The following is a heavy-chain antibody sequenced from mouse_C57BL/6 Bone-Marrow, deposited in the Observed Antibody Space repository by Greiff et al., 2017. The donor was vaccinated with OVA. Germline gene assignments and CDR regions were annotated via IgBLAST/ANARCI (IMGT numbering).Heavy chain of an antibody. CDR2: ISSGGSYT. D-gene: IGHD1-1*01. CDR1: GFTFSSYG. CDR3: ARVYGSSFDY. V-gene: IGHV5-6*02. J-gene: IGHJ2*01. Sequence: VKLVESGGDLVKPGGSLKLSCAASGFTFSSYGMSWVRQTPDKRLEWVATISSGGSYTYYPDSVKGRFTISRDNAKNTLYLQMSSLKSEDTAMYYCARVYGSSFDYWGQGTTLTVSA.